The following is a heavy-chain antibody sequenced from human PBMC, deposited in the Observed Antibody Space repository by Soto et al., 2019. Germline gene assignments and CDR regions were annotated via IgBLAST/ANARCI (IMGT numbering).Heavy chain of an antibody. CDR1: GDSLDTSY. D-gene: IGHD1-26*01. CDR3: ARQRPTDGRWEFANYYGMDV. J-gene: IGHJ6*02. CDR2: RHSTRGS. Sequence: SETLSLTCTVSGDSLDTSYWNWIRQPAGERLEWIGRRHSTRGSHYHPSLKSRVTISVDTSKNQFSLKLSSVTAADAAVYYCARQRPTDGRWEFANYYGMDVWGQGTPVTVSS. V-gene: IGHV4-4*07.